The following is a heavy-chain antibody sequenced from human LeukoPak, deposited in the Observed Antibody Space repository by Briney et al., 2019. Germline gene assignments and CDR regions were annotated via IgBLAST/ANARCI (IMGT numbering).Heavy chain of an antibody. CDR1: GFTVRSNY. CDR2: IYSGRGA. J-gene: IGHJ4*02. V-gene: IGHV3-66*01. CDR3: ARVPDATYFDY. Sequence: GGSLRLSCAASGFTVRSNYMTWVRQAPGKGLEWVSLIYSGRGASYAASVKGGFTISRENSKNTLYLQMNSLRAEDTAVYYCARVPDATYFDYWGQGTLVTVSS.